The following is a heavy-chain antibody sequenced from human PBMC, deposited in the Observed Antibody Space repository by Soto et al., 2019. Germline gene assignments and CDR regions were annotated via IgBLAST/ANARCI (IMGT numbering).Heavy chain of an antibody. CDR1: GFTFSSYS. Sequence: GGSLRLSCAASGFTFSSYSMDWVRQAPGKGLEWVSSISSSSSYIYYADSVKGRFTISSDNAKNSLYLQMTSLRAEDTAVYYCARDLAYGDYYYYGMDVWGQGPTVTVSS. CDR3: ARDLAYGDYYYYGMDV. CDR2: ISSSSSYI. J-gene: IGHJ6*02. V-gene: IGHV3-21*01. D-gene: IGHD4-17*01.